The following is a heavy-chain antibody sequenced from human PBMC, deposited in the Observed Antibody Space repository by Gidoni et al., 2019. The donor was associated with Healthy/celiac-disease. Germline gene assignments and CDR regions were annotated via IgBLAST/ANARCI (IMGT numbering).Heavy chain of an antibody. CDR1: GYSFTSYW. CDR3: ARQRGQQWLARGEIDY. J-gene: IGHJ4*02. D-gene: IGHD6-19*01. CDR2: IYPGDSDT. V-gene: IGHV5-51*01. Sequence: EVQLVQSGAEVKKPGESLKISCKGSGYSFTSYWIGWVRQMPGKGLEWMGIIYPGDSDTRYSPSFQGQVTISADKSISTAYLQWSSLKASDTAMYYCARQRGQQWLARGEIDYWGQGTLVTVSS.